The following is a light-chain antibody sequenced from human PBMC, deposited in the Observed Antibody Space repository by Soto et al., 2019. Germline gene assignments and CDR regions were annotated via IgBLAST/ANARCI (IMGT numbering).Light chain of an antibody. Sequence: DIQMTQSPSSLSASVGDRVTITCQASQDISNYLNWYQQKPGKAPKLLIYDASNLETAVPSRFSGSGSGTDFTVTISSLQPEDIATYYCQQYDNLPLTFGGGTKVEIK. V-gene: IGKV1-33*01. J-gene: IGKJ4*01. CDR1: QDISNY. CDR3: QQYDNLPLT. CDR2: DAS.